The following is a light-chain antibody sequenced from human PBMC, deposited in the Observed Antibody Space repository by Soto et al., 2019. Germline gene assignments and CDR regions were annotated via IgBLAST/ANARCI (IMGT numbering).Light chain of an antibody. CDR1: TSDVGGYNY. V-gene: IGLV2-14*01. CDR2: EVS. J-gene: IGLJ2*01. Sequence: QSALTQPASVSGSPGQSITISCTGATSDVGGYNYVSWYQHHPGKAPKLIIYEVSNRPSGVSNRFSGSKSGNTASLTISGLQAEDEADYYCTSYTNSSTLAFGRGTKLTVL. CDR3: TSYTNSSTLA.